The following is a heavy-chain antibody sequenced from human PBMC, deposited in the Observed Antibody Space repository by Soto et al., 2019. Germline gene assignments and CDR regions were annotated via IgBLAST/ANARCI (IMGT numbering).Heavy chain of an antibody. J-gene: IGHJ6*03. CDR2: ISYDGSNK. D-gene: IGHD3-10*01. V-gene: IGHV3-30*18. CDR1: GFTFSSYD. CDR3: AKDRSYYYGSGSYIWDPGYYMDV. Sequence: GGSLRLSCAASGFTFSSYDMHWVRQAPGKGLEWVAVISYDGSNKYYADSVKGRFTISRDNSKNTLYLQMNSLRAEDTAVYYCAKDRSYYYGSGSYIWDPGYYMDVWGKGTTVTVSS.